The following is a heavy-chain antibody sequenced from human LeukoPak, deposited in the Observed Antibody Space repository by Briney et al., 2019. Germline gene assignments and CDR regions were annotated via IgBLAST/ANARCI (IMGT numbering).Heavy chain of an antibody. D-gene: IGHD6-6*01. J-gene: IGHJ4*02. CDR3: ARDRVSTVHPIDY. Sequence: AGGSPRLSCAVSGFSVCTKYMSWVRQAPGKGLEWVSVIYSGGTTYYADSVKGRFTISRDNSKNTLYLQMNSLRAEDTAVYYCARDRVSTVHPIDYWGQGTLVTVFS. V-gene: IGHV3-66*01. CDR2: IYSGGTT. CDR1: GFSVCTKY.